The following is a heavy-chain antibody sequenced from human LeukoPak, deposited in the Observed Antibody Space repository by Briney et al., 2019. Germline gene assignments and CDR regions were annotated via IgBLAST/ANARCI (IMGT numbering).Heavy chain of an antibody. J-gene: IGHJ3*02. Sequence: PSETLSLTCTVSGGSISSYYWSWIRQPPGKGLEWIGYIYYSGSTNYNPSLKSRVTISVDTPKNQFSLKLSSVTAADTAVYYCARDSRGWYPRSAFDIWGQGTMVTVSS. CDR1: GGSISSYY. CDR2: IYYSGST. CDR3: ARDSRGWYPRSAFDI. D-gene: IGHD6-19*01. V-gene: IGHV4-59*01.